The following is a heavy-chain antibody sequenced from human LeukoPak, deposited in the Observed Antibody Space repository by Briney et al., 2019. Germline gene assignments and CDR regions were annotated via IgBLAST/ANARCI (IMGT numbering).Heavy chain of an antibody. J-gene: IGHJ6*03. D-gene: IGHD3-3*01. V-gene: IGHV3-30*18. CDR1: GFAFRSYG. Sequence: PGGSLRLSCEASGFAFRSYGMHWVRQAPGKGLEWVAVISYDGSKEYYADSVKGRFTISRDNSRNTLYLQINRPRTDDTAVYYCAKNGRVDFWSGYWYWCHMDVWGKGTTVTVSS. CDR2: ISYDGSKE. CDR3: AKNGRVDFWSGYWYWCHMDV.